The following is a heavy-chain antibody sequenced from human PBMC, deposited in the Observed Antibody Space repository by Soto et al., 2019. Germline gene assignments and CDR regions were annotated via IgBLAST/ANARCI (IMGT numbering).Heavy chain of an antibody. CDR1: GFTFTSFA. Sequence: QVQLVESGGGVVQPGRSLRLSCGASGFTFTSFALHWVRQAPGKGLEWVAIISFDGDNNYYGDSVKGRFTISRDNAKNTLYLQLNSLIIEDTAVDYGASLFCGGGCCSLRDGLDVWGQGTTVTVS. J-gene: IGHJ6*02. CDR2: ISFDGDNN. V-gene: IGHV3-30-3*01. D-gene: IGHD2-21*02. CDR3: ASLFCGGGCCSLRDGLDV.